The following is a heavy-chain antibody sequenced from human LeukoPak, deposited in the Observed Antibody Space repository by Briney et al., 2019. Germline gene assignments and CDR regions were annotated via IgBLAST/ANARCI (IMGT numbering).Heavy chain of an antibody. CDR3: ARHGHCTNGVCYSNYYYYMDV. J-gene: IGHJ6*03. V-gene: IGHV5-51*01. CDR1: GYSFTSYW. D-gene: IGHD2-8*01. CDR2: IYPDDSDT. Sequence: GASLKISSKGSGYSFTSYWIGWVRQMPGKGLEWMGIIYPDDSDTRYSPSFEGQVIISVDKSISTAYLQWSSLKASDTATYYCARHGHCTNGVCYSNYYYYMDVWGKGTTVTVSS.